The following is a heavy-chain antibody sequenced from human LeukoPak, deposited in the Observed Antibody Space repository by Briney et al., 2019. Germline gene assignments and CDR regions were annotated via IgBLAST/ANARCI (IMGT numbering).Heavy chain of an antibody. CDR3: AGLVVPAANYYYYMDV. D-gene: IGHD2-2*01. Sequence: GASVKVSCKASGGTFSSYAISWVRQAPGQGLEWMRGIIPIFGTANYAQEFQGRVTITADESTSTAYMELSSLRSEDTAVYYCAGLVVPAANYYYYMDVWGKGTTVTVSS. V-gene: IGHV1-69*13. CDR1: GGTFSSYA. CDR2: IIPIFGTA. J-gene: IGHJ6*03.